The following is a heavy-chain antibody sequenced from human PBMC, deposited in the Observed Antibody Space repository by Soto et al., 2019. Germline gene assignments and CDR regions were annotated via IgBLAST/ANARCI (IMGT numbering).Heavy chain of an antibody. CDR3: SNGLGYSKYPYYYYYGMEV. D-gene: IGHD5-18*01. J-gene: IGHJ6*02. CDR2: INPNTGGT. V-gene: IGHV1-2*02. CDR1: GYTFTDYY. Sequence: ASVKVSCKASGYTFTDYYIHWVRQAPGQGLECLGWINPNTGGTKYAQKFQGRVTMTRDTSISTAYIEVGRLTSDDTAVYYCSNGLGYSKYPYYYYYGMEVWGQGTTVTVSS.